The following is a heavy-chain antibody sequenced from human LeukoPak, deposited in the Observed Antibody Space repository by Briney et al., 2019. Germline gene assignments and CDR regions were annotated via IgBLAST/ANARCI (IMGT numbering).Heavy chain of an antibody. Sequence: GGSLRLSCAASGFTFEDYAMHWVRQAPGKGLEWVSGLSWHSERIGYADSVKGRFTISKDNAKNTVYLQMNSLRAEDTAVYYCVSFYETYWGRGTLVTVSS. CDR1: GFTFEDYA. V-gene: IGHV3-9*01. J-gene: IGHJ4*02. CDR3: VSFYETY. D-gene: IGHD2/OR15-2a*01. CDR2: LSWHSERI.